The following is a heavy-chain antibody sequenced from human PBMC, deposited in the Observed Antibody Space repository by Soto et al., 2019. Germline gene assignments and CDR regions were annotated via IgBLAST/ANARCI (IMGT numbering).Heavy chain of an antibody. CDR2: IIPMFGIG. CDR3: ARAYRENYFYAMDV. D-gene: IGHD3-16*02. J-gene: IGHJ6*01. CDR1: GGSFSNYA. V-gene: IGHV1-69*01. Sequence: QVQLVQSGAEVKMPGSSVRVSCKASGGSFSNYAISWVRQAPGQGLEWMGGIIPMFGIGNYAEKYLGRVTITADESTSTNHMELTSLSSEDTAVYFCARAYRENYFYAMDVWGQGTTVNVSS.